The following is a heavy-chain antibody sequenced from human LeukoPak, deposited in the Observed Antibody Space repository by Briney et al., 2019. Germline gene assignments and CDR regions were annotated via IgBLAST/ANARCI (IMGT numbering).Heavy chain of an antibody. V-gene: IGHV4-4*07. CDR2: IYSTGST. CDR3: ARGIADPYSFDS. Sequence: PSETLSPTCTVSGGSINFYYWSWIRHPAGKGLEWIGRIYSTGSTNYSPSLKSRVTMSVDKSKNQFSLNLSSVTAADTAVYYCARGIADPYSFDSWGQGTLVTVSS. J-gene: IGHJ4*02. CDR1: GGSINFYY. D-gene: IGHD6-13*01.